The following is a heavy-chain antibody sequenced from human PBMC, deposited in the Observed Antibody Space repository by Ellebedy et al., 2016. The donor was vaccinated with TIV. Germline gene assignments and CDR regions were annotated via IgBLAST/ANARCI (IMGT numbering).Heavy chain of an antibody. D-gene: IGHD4-11*01. CDR2: IKQDGSEI. Sequence: GESLKISXVASGFTFNSYWMSWVRQAPGKGLEWVANIKQDGSEIYYVDSVKGRFTISRDNAKNSLYLQMSSLRAEDTAVYYCARESPGYSNYPGYNYYYMDVWGKGTTVTVSS. CDR3: ARESPGYSNYPGYNYYYMDV. V-gene: IGHV3-7*01. CDR1: GFTFNSYW. J-gene: IGHJ6*03.